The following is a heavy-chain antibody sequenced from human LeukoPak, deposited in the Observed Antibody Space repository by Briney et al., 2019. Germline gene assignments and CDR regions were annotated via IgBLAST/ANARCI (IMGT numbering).Heavy chain of an antibody. CDR2: IYYSGST. CDR3: ARGEFYSNIPFDY. V-gene: IGHV4-39*07. J-gene: IGHJ4*02. CDR1: GGSISSSSYY. D-gene: IGHD4-11*01. Sequence: SETLSLTCTVSGGSISSSSYYWGWIRQPPGKGLEWIGSIYYSGSTYYNPSLKSRVTISVDTSKNQFSLKLSSVTAADTAVYYCARGEFYSNIPFDYWGQGTLVTVSS.